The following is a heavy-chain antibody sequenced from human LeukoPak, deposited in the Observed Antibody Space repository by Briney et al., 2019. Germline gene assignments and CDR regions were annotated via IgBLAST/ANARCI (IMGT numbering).Heavy chain of an antibody. J-gene: IGHJ4*02. CDR2: IYYSGST. V-gene: IGHV4-30-4*08. CDR3: ARADSSGYSYYFDY. CDR1: GGSISSGDYY. D-gene: IGHD3-22*01. Sequence: SQTLSLTCTVSGGSISSGDYYWSWIRQPPGRGLEWIGYIYYSGSTYYNPSLKSRVTISVDTSKNQFSLKLSSVTAADTAVYYCARADSSGYSYYFDYWGQGTLVTVSS.